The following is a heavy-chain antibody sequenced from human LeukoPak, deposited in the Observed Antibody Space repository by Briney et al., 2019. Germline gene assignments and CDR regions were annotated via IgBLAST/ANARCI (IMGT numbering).Heavy chain of an antibody. CDR1: GFTFSSYA. J-gene: IGHJ4*02. CDR3: AKGAGVVVITAVCFDY. CDR2: IIGSGGST. V-gene: IGHV3-23*01. D-gene: IGHD3-22*01. Sequence: GGSLRLSCAASGFTFSSYAMSWVRQAPGEWLECVSAIIGSGGSTYYAASVKGRFTISRDNSKNAPYLQMNSLRAEDTAVYYCAKGAGVVVITAVCFDYWGQGTLVTVSS.